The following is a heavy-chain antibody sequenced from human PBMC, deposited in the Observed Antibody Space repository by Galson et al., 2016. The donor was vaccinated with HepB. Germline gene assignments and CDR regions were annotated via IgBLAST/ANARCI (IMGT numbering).Heavy chain of an antibody. CDR3: ARDDSSGGSYYYYGLDV. Sequence: SVQVSCKASGFTFTNYAINWVRQAPGQGLEWMGWIDTNTGNPTYAQGFTGRFLFSLDTSVSTAYLQISSLKTEDTALYFCARDDSSGGSYYYYGLDVWGRGTTVIVSS. CDR2: IDTNTGNP. V-gene: IGHV7-4-1*02. J-gene: IGHJ6*02. CDR1: GFTFTNYA. D-gene: IGHD3-10*01.